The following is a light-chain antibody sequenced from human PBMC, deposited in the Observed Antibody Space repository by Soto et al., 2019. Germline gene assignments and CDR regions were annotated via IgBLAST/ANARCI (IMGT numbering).Light chain of an antibody. J-gene: IGKJ4*01. Sequence: DIQMTQSPSSVSASVGDRVTITCRASQDIGTSLAWYQQKPGKAPKLLIYAASNLQGGVPSRFSGNGSGTDFTLTISSLQPEDFVTYYCQQANSFPPELTFDGGTKVEI. V-gene: IGKV1-12*01. CDR2: AAS. CDR1: QDIGTS. CDR3: QQANSFPPELT.